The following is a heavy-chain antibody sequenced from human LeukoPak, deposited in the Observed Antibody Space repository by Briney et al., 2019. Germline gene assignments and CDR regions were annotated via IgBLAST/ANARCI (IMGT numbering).Heavy chain of an antibody. CDR2: INPSGGST. Sequence: ASVKGSCKASGNTFTSYYMHWVRQAPGQGLEWMGIINPSGGSTSYAQKFQGRVTMTRDTSTSTVYMEQSSLRSEDTAVYYCARVRMTDDAFDIWGQGTMVTVSS. CDR3: ARVRMTDDAFDI. CDR1: GNTFTSYY. J-gene: IGHJ3*02. V-gene: IGHV1-46*01.